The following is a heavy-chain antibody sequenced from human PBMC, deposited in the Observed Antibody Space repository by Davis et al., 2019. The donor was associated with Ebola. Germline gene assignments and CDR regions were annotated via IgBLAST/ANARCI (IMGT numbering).Heavy chain of an antibody. J-gene: IGHJ4*02. Sequence: HTGGSLRLSCAASAFTFSGYWMHWVRQAPGKGLVWVSCFITDDNSTTYADSVKGRLTISRDTAKNTLYLKMNSLRVEDTAVYYCARDGTGSGSDFDYWGQGTLVTVSS. V-gene: IGHV3-74*01. CDR1: AFTFSGYW. CDR2: FITDDNST. D-gene: IGHD1-14*01. CDR3: ARDGTGSGSDFDY.